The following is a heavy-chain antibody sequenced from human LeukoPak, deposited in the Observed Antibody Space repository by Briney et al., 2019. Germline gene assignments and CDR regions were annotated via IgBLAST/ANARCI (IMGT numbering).Heavy chain of an antibody. CDR2: ISGSGGGT. CDR1: GFIFSSYA. CDR3: AKDTAGELGFDI. D-gene: IGHD1-26*01. V-gene: IGHV3-23*01. J-gene: IGHJ3*02. Sequence: GGSLRLSCAASGFIFSSYAMSWVRQAPGKGLEWVSGISGSGGGTYYADSVKGRFTISRDNSKSTLYLQMNRLRAEDTAVYYCAKDTAGELGFDIWGQGTMVTVSS.